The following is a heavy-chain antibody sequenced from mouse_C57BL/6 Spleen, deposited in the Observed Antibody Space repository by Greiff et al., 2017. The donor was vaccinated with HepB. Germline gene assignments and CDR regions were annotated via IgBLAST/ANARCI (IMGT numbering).Heavy chain of an antibody. Sequence: QVQLQQPGAELVKPGASVKLSCKASGNTFTSYWMQWVKQRPGQGLEWIGEIDPSDSYTNYNQKFKGKATLTVDTSSSTAYMQLSSLTSEDSAVYYCARGVGTLAYWGQGTLVTVSA. D-gene: IGHD1-1*02. CDR3: ARGVGTLAY. CDR1: GNTFTSYW. J-gene: IGHJ3*01. V-gene: IGHV1-50*01. CDR2: IDPSDSYT.